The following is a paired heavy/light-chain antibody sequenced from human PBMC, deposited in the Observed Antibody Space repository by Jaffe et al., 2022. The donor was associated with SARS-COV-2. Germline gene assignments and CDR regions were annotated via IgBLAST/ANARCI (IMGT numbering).Heavy chain of an antibody. CDR3: ARVVATTHYYYYYMDV. CDR1: AFTFSDYY. J-gene: IGHJ6*03. CDR2: ISNTGSTL. D-gene: IGHD5-12*01. Sequence: QVQLVESGGGLVKPGGSLRLSCAASAFTFSDYYMTWIRQAPGRGLEWVSYISNTGSTLYYADSVKGRFTISRDNAKNSLYLQMNGLRAEDTAVYYCARVVATTHYYYYYMDVWGKGTTVTVSS. V-gene: IGHV3-11*01.
Light chain of an antibody. V-gene: IGLV2-11*01. Sequence: QSALTQPRSVSGSPGQSVTISCTGTSSDVGRYNYVSWYQQHPGKAPKLMIYDVTKRPSGVPDRFSGSKSGNTASLTISGLQAEDEADYYCCSYAGSYTYVFGTETKVTVL. J-gene: IGLJ1*01. CDR1: SSDVGRYNY. CDR3: CSYAGSYTYV. CDR2: DVT.